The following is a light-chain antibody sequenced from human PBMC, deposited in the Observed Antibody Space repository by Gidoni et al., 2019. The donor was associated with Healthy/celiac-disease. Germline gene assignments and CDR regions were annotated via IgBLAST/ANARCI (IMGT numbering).Light chain of an antibody. V-gene: IGKV3-11*01. CDR3: QQRSNWLYT. CDR1: QGVSSY. J-gene: IGKJ2*01. Sequence: IVLTQSPATLSLSPGERATLSCRASQGVSSYLAWYQQKPGQAPRLLIYDASNRATGIPARFSGSGSGTDFTLTISSLEPEDFAVYYCQQRSNWLYTFGQGTKLEIK. CDR2: DAS.